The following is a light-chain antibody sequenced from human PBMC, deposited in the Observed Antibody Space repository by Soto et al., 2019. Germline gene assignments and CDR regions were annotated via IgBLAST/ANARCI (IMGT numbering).Light chain of an antibody. J-gene: IGLJ1*01. Sequence: SVLTQPASVSGSPGQSITISCTGTSSDVGSYNLVSWYQQHPGKAPKLMIYEVSKRPSGVSNRFSGSKSGNTASLTISGLQAEDEADYYCCSYAGSSTFLYVFGTGTKVNVL. V-gene: IGLV2-23*02. CDR3: CSYAGSSTFLYV. CDR1: SSDVGSYNL. CDR2: EVS.